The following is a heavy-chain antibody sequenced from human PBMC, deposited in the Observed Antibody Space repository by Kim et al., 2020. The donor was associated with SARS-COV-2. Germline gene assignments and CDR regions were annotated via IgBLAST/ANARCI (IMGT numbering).Heavy chain of an antibody. V-gene: IGHV3-21*01. CDR1: GFTFSSYS. D-gene: IGHD6-13*01. CDR3: ARDAGQVGTASAEYFQH. CDR2: ISSSSRYI. Sequence: GGSLRLSCAASGFTFSSYSMNWVRQAPGEGLEWVSSISSSSRYIYYEDSVRGRFTISRDNAKNALYLQMDSLRAEDTAMYYCARDAGQVGTASAEYFQHWGQGTLVTVSS. J-gene: IGHJ1*01.